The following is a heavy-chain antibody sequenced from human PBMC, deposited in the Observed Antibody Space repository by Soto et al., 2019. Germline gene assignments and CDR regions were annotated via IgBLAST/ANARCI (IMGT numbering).Heavy chain of an antibody. CDR2: INPSGGST. V-gene: IGHV1-46*01. CDR1: GYTFTSYY. CDR3: ARPSSPETGIAVMDV. Sequence: ASVKVSCKASGYTFTSYYMHWAQHAPGQGLEWMGIINPSGGSTSYAQKFQGRVTMTRDTSTSTVYMELSSLRSEDTAVYYCARPSSPETGIAVMDVWGQGTTVTVSS. J-gene: IGHJ6*02. D-gene: IGHD6-13*01.